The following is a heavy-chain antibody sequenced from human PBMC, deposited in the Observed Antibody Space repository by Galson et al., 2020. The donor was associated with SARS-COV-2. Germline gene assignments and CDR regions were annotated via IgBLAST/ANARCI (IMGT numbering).Heavy chain of an antibody. V-gene: IGHV5-51*01. Sequence: KIGESLKISCAGSGSSITSYRNGWVRPMPGKALGWMGINHPSDSKTRYSPSFQGQVTISADKSISTAYLQWSSLKASDPAMYYCARRLMHLYGDANDAFDIWGQGTMVTVSS. J-gene: IGHJ3*02. CDR3: ARRLMHLYGDANDAFDI. CDR2: NHPSDSKT. CDR1: GSSITSYR. D-gene: IGHD4-17*01.